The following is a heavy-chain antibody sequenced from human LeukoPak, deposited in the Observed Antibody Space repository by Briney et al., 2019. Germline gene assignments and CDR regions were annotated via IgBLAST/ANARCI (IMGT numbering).Heavy chain of an antibody. V-gene: IGHV4-59*10. CDR3: ASFPTTVTTVW. CDR2: IYTSGST. CDR1: GGSFSGYY. D-gene: IGHD4-17*01. J-gene: IGHJ4*02. Sequence: SETLSLTCAVYGGSFSGYYWSWIRQPAGKGLEWIGRIYTSGSTNYNPSLKSRVTISVDTSKNQFSLKLSSVTAADTAVYYCASFPTTVTTVWWGQGTLVTVSS.